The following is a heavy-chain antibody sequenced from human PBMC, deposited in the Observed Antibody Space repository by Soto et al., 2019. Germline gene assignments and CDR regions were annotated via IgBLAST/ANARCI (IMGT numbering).Heavy chain of an antibody. CDR3: TRVETTPFDY. Sequence: PGGSLRLSCAASGFIFSGSAIHWVRQASGKGLEWVGRIRSKPSNYATAYATSVKGRFTISRDDSRNTAYLQMDSLKTEDTAMYYCTRVETTPFDYWGQGTLVTVSS. CDR1: GFIFSGSA. D-gene: IGHD1-26*01. V-gene: IGHV3-73*01. CDR2: IRSKPSNYAT. J-gene: IGHJ4*02.